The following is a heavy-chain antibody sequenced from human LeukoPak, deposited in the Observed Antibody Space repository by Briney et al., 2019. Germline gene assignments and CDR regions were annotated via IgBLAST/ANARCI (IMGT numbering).Heavy chain of an antibody. V-gene: IGHV1-58*01. CDR1: GFTFTSSA. J-gene: IGHJ4*02. D-gene: IGHD3-22*01. CDR3: AANLPYYYDSSGYYFDY. Sequence: ASVKVSCKASGFTFTSSAVQWVRQARGQRLEWIGWIVVGSGNTNYAQKFQERVTITRDMSTSTAYMELSSLRSEDTAVYYCAANLPYYYDSSGYYFDYWGQGTLVTVSS. CDR2: IVVGSGNT.